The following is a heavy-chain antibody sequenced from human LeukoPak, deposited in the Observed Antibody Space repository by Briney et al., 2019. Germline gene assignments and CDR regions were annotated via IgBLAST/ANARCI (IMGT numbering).Heavy chain of an antibody. D-gene: IGHD1-1*01. CDR3: ASHLLGTYFLLY. J-gene: IGHJ4*02. V-gene: IGHV4-61*02. CDR2: IYTSGST. CDR1: GGSISSGSYY. Sequence: PSQTLSLTCTVSGGSISSGSYYWSWIRQPAGKGLEWIGRIYTSGSTNYNPSLKSRVTISVDTSKNQFSLKLSSVTAADTAVYYCASHLLGTYFLLYWGQGTLVTVSS.